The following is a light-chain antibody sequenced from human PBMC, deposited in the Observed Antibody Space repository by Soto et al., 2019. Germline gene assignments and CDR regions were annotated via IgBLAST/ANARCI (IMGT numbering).Light chain of an antibody. V-gene: IGKV3D-15*01. Sequence: EIVMTPSPATLSVSPVERATLSCRASQGVRSNLAWYQQTPGQPPRLVISGASTRAPGIPARFSGFGSGTDFTLTISSLQSEDFAIYYCQQYNNWPAITFGQGTRLEIK. CDR3: QQYNNWPAIT. CDR1: QGVRSN. CDR2: GAS. J-gene: IGKJ5*01.